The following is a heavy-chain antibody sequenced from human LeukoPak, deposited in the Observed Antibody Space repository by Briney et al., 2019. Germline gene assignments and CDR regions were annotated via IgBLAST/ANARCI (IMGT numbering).Heavy chain of an antibody. D-gene: IGHD6-13*01. J-gene: IGHJ1*01. CDR2: INPNSGGT. CDR3: ARAGVAAIAGRGYFQH. CDR1: GYTFTGYY. Sequence: ASVKVSCKASGYTFTGYYMHWVRQAPGQGLEWTGWINPNSGGTNYAQKFQGRVTMTRDTSSSTAYMELSRLRSDDTAVYYCARAGVAAIAGRGYFQHWGQGTLVTVSS. V-gene: IGHV1-2*02.